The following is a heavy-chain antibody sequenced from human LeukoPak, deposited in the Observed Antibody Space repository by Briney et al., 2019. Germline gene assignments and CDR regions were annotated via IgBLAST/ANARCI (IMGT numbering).Heavy chain of an antibody. CDR2: IKQDGSEK. Sequence: GGSLRLSCAASGFTFSSYWMSWVRQAPGKGLEWVANIKQDGSEKYYVDSVKGRFTISRDNAKNSLYLQMNSLRAEDTAVYYCARVGRVSGDYAGFLEWLAPVDYWGQGTLVTVSS. D-gene: IGHD3-3*01. CDR1: GFTFSSYW. CDR3: ARVGRVSGDYAGFLEWLAPVDY. J-gene: IGHJ4*02. V-gene: IGHV3-7*03.